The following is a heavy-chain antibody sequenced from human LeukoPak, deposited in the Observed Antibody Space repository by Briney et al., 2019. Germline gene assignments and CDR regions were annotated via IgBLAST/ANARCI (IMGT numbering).Heavy chain of an antibody. CDR1: GFTFSSYA. Sequence: GGSLRLSCAASGFTFSSYAMNWVRQAPGKGLEWVSYISDSGAMYYADSVRGRFTISRENAQNSLFLQMNSLRAEDTAVYYCARDGGYRGYDADCWGQGTLVTVSS. CDR3: ARDGGYRGYDADC. D-gene: IGHD5-12*01. CDR2: ISDSGAM. J-gene: IGHJ4*02. V-gene: IGHV3-48*01.